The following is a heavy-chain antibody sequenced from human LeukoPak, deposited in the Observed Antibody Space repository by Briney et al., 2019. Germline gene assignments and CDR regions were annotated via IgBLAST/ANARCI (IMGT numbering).Heavy chain of an antibody. J-gene: IGHJ4*02. CDR2: INHSGST. CDR1: GGSFSGYY. D-gene: IGHD6-13*01. V-gene: IGHV4-34*01. CDR3: ARGRDDEQQLVRHGPVLNY. Sequence: SETLSLTCAVYGGSFSGYYWSWIRQPPGKGLEWIGEINHSGSTNYNPSLKSRVTISVDTSKNQFSLKLSSVTAADTAVYYCARGRDDEQQLVRHGPVLNYWGQGTLVTVSS.